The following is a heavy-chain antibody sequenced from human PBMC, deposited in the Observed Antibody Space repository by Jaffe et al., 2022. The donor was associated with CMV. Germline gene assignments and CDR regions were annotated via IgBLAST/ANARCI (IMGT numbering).Heavy chain of an antibody. V-gene: IGHV4-31*03. J-gene: IGHJ5*02. Sequence: QVQLQESGPGLVRPLQTLSLTCTVSGAAASGGSIRSGGYYWSWIRQHPGKGLEWIGNIYYSGSTYYNPSLKSRVTISVDTSKNHFSLKLSSVTAADTAVYYCARAVGNNWFDPWGQGTLVTVSS. D-gene: IGHD3-10*01. CDR2: IYYSGST. CDR3: ARAVGNNWFDP. CDR1: GAAASGGSIRSGGYY.